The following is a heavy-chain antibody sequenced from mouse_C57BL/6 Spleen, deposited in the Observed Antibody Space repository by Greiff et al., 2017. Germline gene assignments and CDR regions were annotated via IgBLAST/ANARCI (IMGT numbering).Heavy chain of an antibody. CDR2: IYPGDGDT. V-gene: IGHV1-82*01. J-gene: IGHJ2*01. Sequence: QVQLQQSGPELVKPGASVKISCKASGYAFSSSWMNWVKQRPGKGLEWIGRIYPGDGDTNYNGKFKGKATLTADKSSSTAYMQLSSLTSEDSAVYFCARWVTTVVATNFDYWRQGTTLTVSS. CDR1: GYAFSSSW. D-gene: IGHD1-1*01. CDR3: ARWVTTVVATNFDY.